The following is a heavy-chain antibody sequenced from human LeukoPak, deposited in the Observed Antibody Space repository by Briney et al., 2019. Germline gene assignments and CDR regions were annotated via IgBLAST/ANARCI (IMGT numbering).Heavy chain of an antibody. J-gene: IGHJ4*02. CDR2: ISVYNGNT. CDR3: ARGLGSFDY. Sequence: ASVKVSCKASGYAFTTYGLTWVRQAPGQGLEWMGWISVYNGNTNYAQKFQGRVTLTTDASTSTAYMDLSSLRYDDTAVYYCARGLGSFDYWGQGTRLTVSS. CDR1: GYAFTTYG. D-gene: IGHD3-10*01. V-gene: IGHV1-18*01.